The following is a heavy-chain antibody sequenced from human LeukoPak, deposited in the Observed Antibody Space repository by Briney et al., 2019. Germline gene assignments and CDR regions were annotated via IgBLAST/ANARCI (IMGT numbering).Heavy chain of an antibody. Sequence: SETLSLTCTVSGGSISSYYWSWIRQPPGKGLEWIGYIYYSGSTNYNPSLKSRVIISVDTSKNQFSLKLSSVTAADTAVYYCARGPVGWSLGAFDIWGQGTMVTVSS. J-gene: IGHJ3*02. CDR2: IYYSGST. D-gene: IGHD2-21*02. V-gene: IGHV4-59*01. CDR3: ARGPVGWSLGAFDI. CDR1: GGSISSYY.